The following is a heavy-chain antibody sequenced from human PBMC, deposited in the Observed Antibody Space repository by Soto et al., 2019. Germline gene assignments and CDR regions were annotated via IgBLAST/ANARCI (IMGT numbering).Heavy chain of an antibody. V-gene: IGHV4-30-4*01. D-gene: IGHD5-12*01. J-gene: IGHJ4*02. CDR2: IYYSGST. CDR3: ARVKATISRGYYFDY. Sequence: QVQLQESGPGLVKPSQTLSLTCTVSGASISSGDYYWSWIRQPPGKGLEWIGHIYYSGSTYYNTPLKRRLTISVDPSKNQFSLKLSSVIAADTAVYYCARVKATISRGYYFDYWGQGTPVTVSS. CDR1: GASISSGDYY.